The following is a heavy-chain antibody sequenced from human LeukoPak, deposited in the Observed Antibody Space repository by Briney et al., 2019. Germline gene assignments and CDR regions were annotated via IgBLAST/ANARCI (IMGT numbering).Heavy chain of an antibody. CDR3: ARLPTVTTWYYFDY. Sequence: SETLSLTCTVSGGSISSYYWSWIRQPPGKGLEWIGYIYYSGSTNYNPSLKSRVTISVDTSKNQFSLKLSSVTAADTAVYYCARLPTVTTWYYFDYWGQGTLVTVSS. V-gene: IGHV4-59*01. CDR2: IYYSGST. CDR1: GGSISSYY. D-gene: IGHD4-17*01. J-gene: IGHJ4*02.